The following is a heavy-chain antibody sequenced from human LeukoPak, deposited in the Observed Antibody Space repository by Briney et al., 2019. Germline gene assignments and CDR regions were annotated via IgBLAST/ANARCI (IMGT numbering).Heavy chain of an antibody. V-gene: IGHV4-39*07. D-gene: IGHD3-3*01. J-gene: IGHJ4*02. CDR2: FYYSGTD. Sequence: SETLSLTCTVSGGSISSSSYYWGWIRQPPGKGLEWIGSFYYSGTDYYNPSLKSRVTILLDTSKNQFSLKLSSVTAADTAVYYCARDLKFLEWLLWGQGTLVTVSS. CDR1: GGSISSSSYY. CDR3: ARDLKFLEWLL.